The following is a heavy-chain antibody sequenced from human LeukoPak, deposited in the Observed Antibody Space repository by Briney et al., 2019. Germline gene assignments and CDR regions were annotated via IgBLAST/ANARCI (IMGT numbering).Heavy chain of an antibody. J-gene: IGHJ4*02. Sequence: SETLSLTCTVSGGSISSYYWSWIRQPPGKGLEWIGYIYYSGSTNYNPSLKSRVTISVDTSKNQFSLKLSSVTAADTAVYYCARGSYPGWYNGEFDYWGQGTLVPVSS. CDR2: IYYSGST. CDR1: GGSISSYY. V-gene: IGHV4-59*12. CDR3: ARGSYPGWYNGEFDY. D-gene: IGHD6-19*01.